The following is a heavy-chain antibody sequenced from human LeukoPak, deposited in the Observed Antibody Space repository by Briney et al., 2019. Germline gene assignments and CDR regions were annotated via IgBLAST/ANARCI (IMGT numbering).Heavy chain of an antibody. D-gene: IGHD3-16*01. CDR2: ILNDGSQE. V-gene: IGHV3-33*01. Sequence: GGSLRPSCAASGFTFSSYGMHWVRQAQGKGLEGVAVILNDGSQEKYADSVKGRFTISRDNSKNTLFLQMNSLRAEDTAVYYCARDDALGDNALDIWGQGTMVTVSS. CDR1: GFTFSSYG. J-gene: IGHJ3*02. CDR3: ARDDALGDNALDI.